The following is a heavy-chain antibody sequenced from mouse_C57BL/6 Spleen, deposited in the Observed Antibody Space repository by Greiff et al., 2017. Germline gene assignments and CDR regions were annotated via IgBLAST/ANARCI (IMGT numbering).Heavy chain of an antibody. V-gene: IGHV5-4*01. Sequence: DVMLVESGGGLVKPGGSLKLSCAASGFTFSSYAMSWVRQTPEKRLEWVATISDGGSYTYYPDNVKGRFTISRDNAKNNLYLQMSHLKSEDTAMYYCARDDEGYDGYLFAYWGQGTLVTVSA. D-gene: IGHD2-3*01. CDR2: ISDGGSYT. J-gene: IGHJ3*01. CDR1: GFTFSSYA. CDR3: ARDDEGYDGYLFAY.